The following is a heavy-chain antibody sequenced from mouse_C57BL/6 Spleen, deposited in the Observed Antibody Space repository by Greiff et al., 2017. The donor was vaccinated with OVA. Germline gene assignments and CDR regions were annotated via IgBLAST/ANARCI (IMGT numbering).Heavy chain of an antibody. CDR3: ARYMRYYGSHYYAMDY. V-gene: IGHV7-3*01. CDR2: IRNKANGYTT. CDR1: GFTFTDYY. Sequence: EVQRVESGGGLVQPGGSLSLSCAASGFTFTDYYMSWVRQPPGKALEWLGFIRNKANGYTTEYSVSVKGRFTISRDTSQSSLYLQMNALRAEDSATYYCARYMRYYGSHYYAMDYWGQGTSVTVSS. D-gene: IGHD2-2*01. J-gene: IGHJ4*01.